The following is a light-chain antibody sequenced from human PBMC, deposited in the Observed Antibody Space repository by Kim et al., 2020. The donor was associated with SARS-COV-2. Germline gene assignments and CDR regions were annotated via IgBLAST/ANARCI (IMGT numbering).Light chain of an antibody. J-gene: IGLJ1*01. V-gene: IGLV3-21*04. CDR3: QVWDSSSYV. CDR1: NIGSKS. CDR2: YDS. Sequence: SYELTQPPSVSVVPGKTARITCGGNNIGSKSVHWYQQKPGQAPVLVIYYDSDRPSGIPERFSGSNSGNTATLTISRVEAGDEADYYCQVWDSSSYVFGTGTKVTVL.